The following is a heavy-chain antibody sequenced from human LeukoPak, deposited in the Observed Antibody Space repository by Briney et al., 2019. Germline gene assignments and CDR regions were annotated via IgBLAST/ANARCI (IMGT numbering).Heavy chain of an antibody. CDR1: GGSFSSDDYY. V-gene: IGHV4-30-2*01. Sequence: SETLSLTCTVSGGSFSSDDYYWSWIRQAPGKGLEWIGYIYHSGSAYYNPSLKSRVTISVDRSKNQFSLKLSSVTAADTAVYYCARWIGALVDWYFDLWGRGTLVTVSS. CDR3: ARWIGALVDWYFDL. CDR2: IYHSGSA. J-gene: IGHJ2*01. D-gene: IGHD3-10*01.